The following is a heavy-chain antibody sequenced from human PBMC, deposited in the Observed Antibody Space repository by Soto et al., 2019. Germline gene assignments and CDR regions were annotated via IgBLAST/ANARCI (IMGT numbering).Heavy chain of an antibody. V-gene: IGHV1-18*01. CDR2: ISAHNGNT. D-gene: IGHD1-1*01. CDR1: GYAFTTYG. CDR3: ARGRYGDY. Sequence: QVHLVQSGAEVKKPGASVKVSCKGSGYAFTTYGITWVRQAPGQGLEWMGWISAHNGNTNYAQKLQGRVTVTRDTSTSTAYMEMRSLRSDDTAVYYCARGRYGDYWGQGAVVNVSS. J-gene: IGHJ4*02.